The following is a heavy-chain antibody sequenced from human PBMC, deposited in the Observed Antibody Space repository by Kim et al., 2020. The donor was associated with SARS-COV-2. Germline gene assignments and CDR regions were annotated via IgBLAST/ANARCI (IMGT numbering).Heavy chain of an antibody. CDR1: GITFSSFG. CDR2: ISYDGSSK. CDR3: AKVMDLYGYYYYGMDV. D-gene: IGHD3-10*01. V-gene: IGHV3-30*18. J-gene: IGHJ6*02. Sequence: GGSLRLSCEDSGITFSSFGMHWVRQAPGKGLEWVALISYDGSSKYYADAATGRFTISRDNSKNTLYLQMNSLRTEDTAVYYCAKVMDLYGYYYYGMDVWGQGTTVTVSS.